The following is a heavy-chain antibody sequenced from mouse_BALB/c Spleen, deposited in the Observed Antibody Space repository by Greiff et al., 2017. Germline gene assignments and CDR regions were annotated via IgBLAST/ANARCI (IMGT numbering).Heavy chain of an antibody. D-gene: IGHD1-1*01. CDR3: ARSYYGYAMDY. CDR1: GFAFSSYD. J-gene: IGHJ4*01. V-gene: IGHV5-12-1*01. CDR2: ISSGGGST. Sequence: EVMLVESGGGLVKPGGSLKLSCAASGFAFSSYDMSWVRQTPEKRLEWVAYISSGGGSTYYPDTVKGRFTISRDNAKNTLYLQMSSLKSEDTAMYYCARSYYGYAMDYWGQGTSVTVSS.